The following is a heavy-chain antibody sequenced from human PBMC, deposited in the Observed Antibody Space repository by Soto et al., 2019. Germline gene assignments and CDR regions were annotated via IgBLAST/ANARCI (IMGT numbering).Heavy chain of an antibody. D-gene: IGHD3-10*01. Sequence: QVQLVQSGAEVKKPGSSVKVSCKASGVTFSSYAISWVRQAPGQGLEWMGGSIPSFGTANYAQKFQGRVTITADKSTSTAYMELSSLRSEDTAVYYCARSSRITMVRGGFSHYYGMDVWGQGTTVTVSS. J-gene: IGHJ6*02. CDR2: SIPSFGTA. CDR1: GVTFSSYA. V-gene: IGHV1-69*06. CDR3: ARSSRITMVRGGFSHYYGMDV.